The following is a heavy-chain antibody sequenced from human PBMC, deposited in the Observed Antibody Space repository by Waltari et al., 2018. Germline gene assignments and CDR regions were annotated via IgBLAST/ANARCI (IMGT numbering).Heavy chain of an antibody. J-gene: IGHJ4*02. CDR3: TRGGDDSSWYWRN. CDR1: GFTFSNNW. D-gene: IGHD6-13*01. CDR2: ISQDGSEK. V-gene: IGHV3-7*01. Sequence: EVQLVESGGGLVQPGGSLRLSCAASGFTFSNNWMTWVRKAPGKGLGWVANISQDGSEKYSVGSVKGRFTISRDNAKNSLYLQLNSLRADDTAVYYCTRGGDDSSWYWRNWGQGTLVTVSS.